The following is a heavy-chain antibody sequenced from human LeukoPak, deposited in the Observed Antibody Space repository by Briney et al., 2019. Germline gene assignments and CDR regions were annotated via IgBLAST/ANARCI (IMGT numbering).Heavy chain of an antibody. CDR3: ARDPYSSGWYADY. CDR1: GFTFSNYW. J-gene: IGHJ4*02. Sequence: GGSLRLSCAASGFTFSNYWMSWVRQAPGKGLEWVANIKQDGSVKYYVDSVKGRFTISRDNSKNTLYLQMNSLRAEDTAVYYCARDPYSSGWYADYWGQGTLVTVSS. D-gene: IGHD6-19*01. V-gene: IGHV3-7*01. CDR2: IKQDGSVK.